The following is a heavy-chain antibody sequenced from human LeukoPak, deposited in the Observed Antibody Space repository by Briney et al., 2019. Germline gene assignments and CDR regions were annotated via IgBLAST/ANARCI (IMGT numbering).Heavy chain of an antibody. Sequence: SETLSLTCTVSGGSISSYYCSWIRQPAGKGLEWIGRFYTSGSTNYNPSLKSRLTLSVDTPNNQFSLEQSAVTAADTAVYYCARAGFGWSGYYGMDVWGQGTTVTVSS. CDR3: ARAGFGWSGYYGMDV. J-gene: IGHJ6*02. CDR1: GGSISSYY. V-gene: IGHV4-4*07. CDR2: FYTSGST. D-gene: IGHD3-3*01.